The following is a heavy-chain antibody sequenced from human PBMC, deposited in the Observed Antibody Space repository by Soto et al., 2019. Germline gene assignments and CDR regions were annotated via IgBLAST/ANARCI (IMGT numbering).Heavy chain of an antibody. V-gene: IGHV1-8*01. CDR2: MNPNSGNT. D-gene: IGHD4-17*01. CDR3: ARPVGAVTKGDYYYGMDV. J-gene: IGHJ6*02. CDR1: GYTFTSYD. Sequence: QVQLVQSGAEVKKPGASVKVSCKASGYTFTSYDINWVRQATGQGLEWMGWMNPNSGNTGYAQKFQGRVTMTRNTSRSTAYMELSSRRSEDTAVYYCARPVGAVTKGDYYYGMDVWGQGTTVTVSS.